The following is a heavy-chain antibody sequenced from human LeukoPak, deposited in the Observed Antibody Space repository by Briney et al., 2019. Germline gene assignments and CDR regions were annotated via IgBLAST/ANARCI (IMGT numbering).Heavy chain of an antibody. CDR3: AKGRRDGYNYFFDY. V-gene: IGHV3-23*01. CDR2: ISGSGGST. Sequence: GGSLRLSCAASGFTFNNYGMNWVRQAPGKWLEWVSGISGSGGSTYYADSVKGRFTISRDNSKNTLYLQKNSLRAEDTAVYYCAKGRRDGYNYFFDYWGQGTLVTVSS. D-gene: IGHD5-24*01. J-gene: IGHJ4*02. CDR1: GFTFNNYG.